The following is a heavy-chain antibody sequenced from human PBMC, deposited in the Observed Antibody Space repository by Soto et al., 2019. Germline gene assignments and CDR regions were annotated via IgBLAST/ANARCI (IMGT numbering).Heavy chain of an antibody. V-gene: IGHV3-15*05. Sequence: GALRLSCAASGFTFSNAWMSWVRQAPGKGLEWVGRIKSKTDGGTTDYAAPVKGRFTISRDDSKNTLYLQMNSLKTEDTAVYYCTTGTNPRDGYIGSWFDPWGQGTLVTVS. J-gene: IGHJ5*02. CDR1: GFTFSNAW. CDR3: TTGTNPRDGYIGSWFDP. CDR2: IKSKTDGGTT. D-gene: IGHD5-12*01.